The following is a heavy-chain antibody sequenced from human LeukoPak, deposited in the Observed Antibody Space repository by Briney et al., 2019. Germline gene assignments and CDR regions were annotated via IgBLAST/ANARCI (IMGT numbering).Heavy chain of an antibody. CDR2: IYYTGST. D-gene: IGHD3-22*01. CDR3: ARTYYFDSSGYIDSFDI. CDR1: GGSIGSGDYY. Sequence: SETLSLTCTVSGGSIGSGDYYWSWIRQSPGKGLEWIGYIYYTGSTYYNPSLKSRLTISVDTSKNQFSLKLNSVTAADTAVYYCARTYYFDSSGYIDSFDIWGQGTMVTVSS. J-gene: IGHJ3*02. V-gene: IGHV4-30-4*01.